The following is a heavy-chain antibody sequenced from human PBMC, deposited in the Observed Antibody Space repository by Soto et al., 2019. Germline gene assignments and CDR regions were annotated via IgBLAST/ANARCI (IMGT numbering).Heavy chain of an antibody. V-gene: IGHV3-23*01. Sequence: EVQLLESGGGLVQPGGSLRLSCTASGFTFSYCAMTWVRQTPGKGLEWVSTITGSGDRTYYSDSVEGRFTISRDNSNNSLYLQMNSLIVEDTALYYCAKSHHWWCLRSDYYGLGTLVTVSS. CDR1: GFTFSYCA. CDR3: AKSHHWWCLRSDY. J-gene: IGHJ4*02. CDR2: ITGSGDRT. D-gene: IGHD2-8*02.